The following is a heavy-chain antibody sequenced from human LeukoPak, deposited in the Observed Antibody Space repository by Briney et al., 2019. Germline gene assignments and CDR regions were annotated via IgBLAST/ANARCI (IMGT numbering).Heavy chain of an antibody. J-gene: IGHJ4*02. CDR1: FSTFNKTW. V-gene: IGHV3-15*07. Sequence: GGSLRLSCAASFSTFNKTWMNWVRQAPGKGLEWVGRIKSRTDGGTTDYAAPVKGRFTISRDDSENTAYLQMNSLKTEDTAVYYCSTHPSSGFWGQGTLVTVSS. CDR3: STHPSSGF. D-gene: IGHD2-15*01. CDR2: IKSRTDGGTT.